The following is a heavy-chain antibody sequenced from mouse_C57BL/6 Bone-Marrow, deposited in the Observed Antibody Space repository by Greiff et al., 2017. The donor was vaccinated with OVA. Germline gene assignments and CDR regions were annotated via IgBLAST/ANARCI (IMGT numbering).Heavy chain of an antibody. V-gene: IGHV1-78*01. CDR3: ADWDGFAY. CDR1: GYTFTDHT. CDR2: ISPRAGSN. D-gene: IGHD4-1*01. J-gene: IGHJ3*01. Sequence: VQLQQSDAELVQPGASVKLSCKVSGYTFTDHTIHWMKQRPEQGLEWIGYISPRAGSNKSNEKLKGKDTLTADKSSSTAYMQLNSLTSEDSAVYFCADWDGFAYWGQGTLVTVSA.